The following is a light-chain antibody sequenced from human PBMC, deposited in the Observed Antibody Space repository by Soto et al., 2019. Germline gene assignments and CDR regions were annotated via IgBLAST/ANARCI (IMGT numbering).Light chain of an antibody. Sequence: EIVLTQSPGTLSLSPGERATLSCRASQSVSSSYLAWYQQKPGQAPRLLIYGASIRATGIPDRFSGSGSGTDFTLTISRLEPEDFAVYYCQQYGSSPFTFGGGTKVEVK. V-gene: IGKV3-20*01. CDR2: GAS. CDR1: QSVSSSY. CDR3: QQYGSSPFT. J-gene: IGKJ4*01.